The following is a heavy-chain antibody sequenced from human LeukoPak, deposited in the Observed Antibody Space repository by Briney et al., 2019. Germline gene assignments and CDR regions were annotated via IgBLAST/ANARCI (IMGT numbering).Heavy chain of an antibody. J-gene: IGHJ3*02. Sequence: SETLSLTCTVSGGSISSSTYYWGWIRQPPGKGLEWIGSIYYSGSAYYNPSLKSRVTISVDTSKNQFSLKLNSVTAADTAVYYCATPYSGGYHGLDIWGQGTMVTVSS. CDR3: ATPYSGGYHGLDI. CDR1: GGSISSSTYY. CDR2: IYYSGSA. D-gene: IGHD1-26*01. V-gene: IGHV4-39*01.